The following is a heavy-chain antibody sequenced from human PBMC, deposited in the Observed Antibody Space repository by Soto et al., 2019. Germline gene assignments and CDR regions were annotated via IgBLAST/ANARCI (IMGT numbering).Heavy chain of an antibody. CDR2: IYYSGST. V-gene: IGHV4-59*01. J-gene: IGHJ6*02. CDR3: ASIPTQLDYGMDV. Sequence: PSETLSLTCTVSGGSISSYYLSWIRQPPGKGLEWIGYIYYSGSTNYNPSLKSRVTISVDTSKNQFSLKLSSVTAADTAVYYCASIPTQLDYGMDVWGQGTTVTVSS. CDR1: GGSISSYY. D-gene: IGHD6-6*01.